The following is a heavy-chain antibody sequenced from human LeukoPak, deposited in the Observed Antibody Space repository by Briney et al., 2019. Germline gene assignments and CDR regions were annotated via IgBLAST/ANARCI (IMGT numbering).Heavy chain of an antibody. D-gene: IGHD3-3*01. CDR1: GGSISSYY. V-gene: IGHV4-4*07. CDR3: ARGRITIFGVVIFDY. J-gene: IGHJ4*02. CDR2: IYTSGST. Sequence: PSETLSLSCTVSGGSISSYYWSWLRQPAGKGLEWIGRIYTSGSTNYNPSLKSRVTMSVDTSKNQFSLKLSSVTAADTAVYYCARGRITIFGVVIFDYWGQGTLVTVSS.